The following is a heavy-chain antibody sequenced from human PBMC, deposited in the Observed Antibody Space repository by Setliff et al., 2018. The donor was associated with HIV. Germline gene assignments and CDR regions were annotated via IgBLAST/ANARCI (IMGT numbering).Heavy chain of an antibody. J-gene: IGHJ4*02. CDR2: INHSRST. CDR3: ARDRYSGSSTDY. CDR1: GGSFSGYY. V-gene: IGHV4-34*01. D-gene: IGHD1-26*01. Sequence: SETLSLTCAVYGGSFSGYYWRWIRQPPGKGLEWSGEINHSRSTNYNPSLKGRVTISVDTSKNHFSLRLSSVAAGDPAVYSCARDRYSGSSTDYWGQGTLVTVSS.